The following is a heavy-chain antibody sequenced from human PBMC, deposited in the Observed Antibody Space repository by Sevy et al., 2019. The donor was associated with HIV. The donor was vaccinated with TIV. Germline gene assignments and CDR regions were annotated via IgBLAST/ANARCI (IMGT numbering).Heavy chain of an antibody. CDR1: DYTFSTQG. J-gene: IGHJ4*02. Sequence: ASVKVSCKASDYTFSTQGFNWVRQAPGQGLEWMGWISAYNGNTKYAQKFQGRVTMTTDTSTSTAYMELRSLTSDDTPVYYCARDWAPGYYYDAIGVKRDYYFDYWGQGTLVTVSS. D-gene: IGHD3-22*01. CDR3: ARDWAPGYYYDAIGVKRDYYFDY. V-gene: IGHV1-18*01. CDR2: ISAYNGNT.